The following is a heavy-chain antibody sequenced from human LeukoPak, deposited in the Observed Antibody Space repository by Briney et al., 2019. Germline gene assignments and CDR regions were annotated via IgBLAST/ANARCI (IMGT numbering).Heavy chain of an antibody. CDR3: ARELVGYGDYVGVFDY. CDR1: GGSICSGDYY. J-gene: IGHJ4*02. Sequence: SETLSLTCTVSGGSICSGDYYWSWIRQPPGKGLEWIGYIYYSGSTYYNPSLKSRVTISVDTSKNQFSLKLRSVTAADTAVYYCARELVGYGDYVGVFDYWGQGTLVTVSS. CDR2: IYYSGST. V-gene: IGHV4-30-4*08. D-gene: IGHD4-17*01.